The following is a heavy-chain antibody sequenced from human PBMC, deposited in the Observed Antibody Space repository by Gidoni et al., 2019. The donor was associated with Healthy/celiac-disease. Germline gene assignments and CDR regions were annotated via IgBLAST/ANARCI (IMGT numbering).Heavy chain of an antibody. CDR1: GFTVSRHY. J-gene: IGHJ3*02. CDR3: ARLSTGDAFDI. CDR2: IYGGGST. V-gene: IGHV3-53*01. D-gene: IGHD3-9*01. Sequence: EVQLVASGGGLIQPGGSLRLSCAASGFTVSRHYMCWVPQAPGKGLEWVPVIYGGGSTYYADSVKGRVTISRENSKNTLYLQMNSLRAEDTAVYYCARLSTGDAFDIWGQGTMVTVSS.